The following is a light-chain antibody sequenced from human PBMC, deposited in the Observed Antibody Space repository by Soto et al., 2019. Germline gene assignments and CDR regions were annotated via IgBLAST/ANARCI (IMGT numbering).Light chain of an antibody. V-gene: IGLV2-14*01. Sequence: QSVLTQPASVSASPGQSITISCTGTSSDVGGYNSVSWYQQHPGKAPKLMIYDVSNRPSGVSNRFSGSRSGNTASLTISGLQAEDEADYYCSSYTSSSLEVFGGGTKLTV. J-gene: IGLJ3*02. CDR2: DVS. CDR3: SSYTSSSLEV. CDR1: SSDVGGYNS.